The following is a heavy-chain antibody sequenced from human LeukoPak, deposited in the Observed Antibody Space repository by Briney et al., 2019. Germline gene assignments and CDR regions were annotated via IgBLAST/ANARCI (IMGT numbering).Heavy chain of an antibody. CDR1: GFTFSSYG. D-gene: IGHD3-16*02. CDR2: IRYDGSNK. V-gene: IGHV3-30*02. J-gene: IGHJ4*02. CDR3: AKALVRLGELSLFPFDY. Sequence: GGSLRLSCAASGFTFSSYGMHWVRQAPGKGLEWVAFIRYDGSNKYYADSVKGRFTISRDNSKNTLYLQMNSLRAEDTAVYYCAKALVRLGELSLFPFDYWGQGTLVTVSP.